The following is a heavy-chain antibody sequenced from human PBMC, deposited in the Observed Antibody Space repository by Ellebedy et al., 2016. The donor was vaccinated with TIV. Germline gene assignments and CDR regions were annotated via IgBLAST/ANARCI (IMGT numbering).Heavy chain of an antibody. CDR3: ARNVPHP. J-gene: IGHJ5*02. CDR1: GLTVSNNY. Sequence: PAGSLRLSCAVSGLTVSNNYMTWVRQAPGKGLEWVSLIYCNGDTRYADSVKGRFTISRDNSKNTLHLQMNSLRAEDTAVYYCARNVPHPWGQGTLVTVAS. CDR2: IYCNGDT. V-gene: IGHV3-66*01. D-gene: IGHD3-10*02.